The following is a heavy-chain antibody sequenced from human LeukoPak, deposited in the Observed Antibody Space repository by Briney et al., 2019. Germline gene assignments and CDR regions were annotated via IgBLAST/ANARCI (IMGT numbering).Heavy chain of an antibody. V-gene: IGHV3-74*01. CDR3: ARGRDESSSSTWEY. CDR1: GFIFSRYW. J-gene: IGHJ4*02. Sequence: GGSLRLSCAASGFIFSRYWMDWVRQAPGKGLVWVSRTDGDASSTSSAYADSVRGRFTISRDNAKNTLYLQMSSLRPEDTAVYYCARGRDESSSSTWEYWGRGTLVTVSS. CDR2: TDGDASST. D-gene: IGHD3-22*01.